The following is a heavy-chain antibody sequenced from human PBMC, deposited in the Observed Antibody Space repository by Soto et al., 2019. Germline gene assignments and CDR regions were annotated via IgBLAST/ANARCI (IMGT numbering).Heavy chain of an antibody. CDR3: ARGRGGSSPRGHYYYYYMDV. CDR1: GXTFTSYD. CDR2: MNPNSGNT. J-gene: IGHJ6*03. Sequence: ASVKVSCKASGXTFTSYDINWGRQATGQGLEWMGWMNPNSGNTGYAQKFQGRVTMTRNTSISTAYMELSSLRSEDTAVYYCARGRGGSSPRGHYYYYYMDVWGKGTTVTVSS. D-gene: IGHD6-6*01. V-gene: IGHV1-8*01.